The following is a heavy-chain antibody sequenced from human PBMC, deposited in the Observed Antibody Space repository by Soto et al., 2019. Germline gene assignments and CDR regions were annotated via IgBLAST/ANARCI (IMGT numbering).Heavy chain of an antibody. V-gene: IGHV1-46*03. CDR1: GYTFTHYY. D-gene: IGHD6-13*01. CDR2: INPASGST. CDR3: ARDLAAGDN. Sequence: QVQLVQSGAEVKKPGASVKVSCRTSGYTFTHYYIHWVRQAPGQGLEWLGIINPASGSTNYAQDFHGRGTLTMDTSTTTVYMELSGLRAEDTAIFYCARDLAAGDNWGQGTRVTVSS. J-gene: IGHJ4*02.